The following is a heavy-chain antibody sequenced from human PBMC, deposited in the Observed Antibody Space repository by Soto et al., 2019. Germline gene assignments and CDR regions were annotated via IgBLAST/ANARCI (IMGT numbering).Heavy chain of an antibody. J-gene: IGHJ3*02. CDR1: GGTFSSYA. CDR3: AWGYYYDSSGYYGTDAFDI. CDR2: IIPIFGTA. D-gene: IGHD3-22*01. Sequence: QVQLVQSGAEVNKPGSSVKVSCQASGGTFSSYAISWVRQAPGQGLEWMGGIIPIFGTANYAQKFQGRVTITADASTSTAYMELSSLRSEDTAVYYCAWGYYYDSSGYYGTDAFDIWGQGTMVTVSS. V-gene: IGHV1-69*01.